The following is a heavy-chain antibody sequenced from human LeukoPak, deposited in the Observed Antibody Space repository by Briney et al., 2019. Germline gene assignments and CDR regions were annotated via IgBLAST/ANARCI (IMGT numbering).Heavy chain of an antibody. CDR1: GFTFDDYA. CDR3: AKDIHRVGFGAHDAFDI. J-gene: IGHJ3*02. V-gene: IGHV3-9*01. D-gene: IGHD3-10*01. Sequence: SGGSLRLSCAASGFTFDDYAMHWVRQAPGKGLEWVSGISWNCGSIGYADSVKGRFTISRDNAKNSLYLQMNSLRAEDTALYYCAKDIHRVGFGAHDAFDIWGQGTMVTVSS. CDR2: ISWNCGSI.